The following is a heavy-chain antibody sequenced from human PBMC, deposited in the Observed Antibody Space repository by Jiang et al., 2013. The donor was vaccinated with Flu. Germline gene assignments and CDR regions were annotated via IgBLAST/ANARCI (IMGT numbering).Heavy chain of an antibody. J-gene: IGHJ4*02. V-gene: IGHV3-66*04. CDR3: ARHPTLVKEYGYNHPYYFDY. D-gene: IGHD5-24*01. CDR2: IYSGGST. CDR1: GFTVSSNY. Sequence: QLVESGGGLVQPGGSLRLSCAASGFTVSSNYMSWVRQAPGKGLEWVSVIYSGGSTYYADSVKGRFTISRDNSKNTLYLQMNSLRAEDTAVYYCARHPTLVKEYGYNHPYYFDYWGQGTLVTVSS.